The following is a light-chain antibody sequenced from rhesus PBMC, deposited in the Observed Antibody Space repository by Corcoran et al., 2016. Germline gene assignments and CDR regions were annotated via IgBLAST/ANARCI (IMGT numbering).Light chain of an antibody. CDR1: ENVNNY. V-gene: IGKV1-74*01. CDR3: QHNYGTPLT. J-gene: IGKJ4*01. Sequence: DIQMTQSPSSLSASVGDRVTITCRTSENVNNYLNWYQQKTGKAPKLLIYKASTLQSGVPSRFSCSGSGTYHMFTISSLQSEDVATYYCQHNYGTPLTFGGGTKVEIK. CDR2: KAS.